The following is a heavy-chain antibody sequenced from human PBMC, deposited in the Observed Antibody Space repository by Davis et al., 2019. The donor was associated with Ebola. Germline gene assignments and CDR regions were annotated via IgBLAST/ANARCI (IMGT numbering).Heavy chain of an antibody. CDR1: GYSISSGHY. CDR2: VYQSGST. Sequence: PSETLSLTCGVSGYSISSGHYWGCIRQTPGKCLEWLASVYQSGSTYYNPSLRSRLTFSVDRSNNRFTLKLISVTAADTAVYYCARNKSSDWPTDYKPAGFDCWGPGTTVTVSS. J-gene: IGHJ3*01. CDR3: ARNKSSDWPTDYKPAGFDC. D-gene: IGHD3-10*01. V-gene: IGHV4-38-2*01.